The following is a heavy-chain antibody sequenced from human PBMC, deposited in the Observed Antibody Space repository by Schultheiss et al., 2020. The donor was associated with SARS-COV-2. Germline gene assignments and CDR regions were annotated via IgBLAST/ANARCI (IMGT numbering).Heavy chain of an antibody. CDR1: GFTVSSNY. V-gene: IGHV3-53*01. CDR3: AKCEDEWELPDFDY. D-gene: IGHD1-26*01. CDR2: IYSGGST. J-gene: IGHJ4*02. Sequence: GGSLRLSCAASGFTVSSNYMSWVRQAPGKGLEWVSVIYSGGSTYYADSVKGRFTISRDNSKNTLYLQMNSLRAEDTAVYYCAKCEDEWELPDFDYWGQGTLVTVSS.